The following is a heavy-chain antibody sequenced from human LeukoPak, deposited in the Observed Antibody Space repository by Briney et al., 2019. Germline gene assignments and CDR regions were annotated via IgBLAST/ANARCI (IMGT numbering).Heavy chain of an antibody. CDR3: ARDSADYGGNGLDY. CDR1: GLTFSSHW. J-gene: IGHJ4*02. D-gene: IGHD4-23*01. Sequence: GGSLRLSCAASGLTFSSHWMHRVRQAPGKGLVWVSRITNDGSSTTYADSVKGRFTISRDNAKNTLYLQMNSLRAEDTAVYYCARDSADYGGNGLDYWGQGTLVTVSS. CDR2: ITNDGSST. V-gene: IGHV3-74*01.